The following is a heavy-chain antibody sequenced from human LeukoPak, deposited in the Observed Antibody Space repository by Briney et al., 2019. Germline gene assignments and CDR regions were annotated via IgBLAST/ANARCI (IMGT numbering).Heavy chain of an antibody. CDR1: GFNFSDYY. V-gene: IGHV3-11*04. D-gene: IGHD6-19*01. CDR2: MSSRSGII. CDR3: ARDATRRINIAVPGGDY. J-gene: IGHJ4*02. Sequence: GGSLRLSCVASGFNFSDYYMNWIRQSPGKGLEWISYMSSRSGIIYYADSVKGRFTISRDNAKNSLFLQMNSLRAEDTAIYYCARDATRRINIAVPGGDYWGQGTLVTVSS.